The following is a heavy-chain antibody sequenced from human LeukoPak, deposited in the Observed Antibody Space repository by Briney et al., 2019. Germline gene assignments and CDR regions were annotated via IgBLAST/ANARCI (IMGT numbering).Heavy chain of an antibody. D-gene: IGHD2-2*01. J-gene: IGHJ5*02. Sequence: PGGSLRLSCAASGFTFSSYGMSWVRQAPGKGLEWVSAISGSGGSTYYADSVKGRFTISRDNSKNTLYLQMNSLRAEDTAVYYCAKSRYCSSTSCYRGWFDPWGQGTLVTVSS. CDR3: AKSRYCSSTSCYRGWFDP. CDR2: ISGSGGST. CDR1: GFTFSSYG. V-gene: IGHV3-23*01.